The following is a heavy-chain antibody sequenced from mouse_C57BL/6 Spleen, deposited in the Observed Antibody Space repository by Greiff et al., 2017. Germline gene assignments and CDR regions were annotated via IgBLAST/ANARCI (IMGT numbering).Heavy chain of an antibody. J-gene: IGHJ2*01. CDR1: GYTFTSYG. Sequence: VQLQQSGAVLARPGASVKLSCKASGYTFTSYGISWVKQRTGQGLEWIGEIYPRSGNTYYNEKFKGKATLTADKSSSTAYMERRSLTSEDSAVYFCARWDCYFDYWGQGTTLTVSS. V-gene: IGHV1-81*01. CDR3: ARWDCYFDY. D-gene: IGHD4-1*01. CDR2: IYPRSGNT.